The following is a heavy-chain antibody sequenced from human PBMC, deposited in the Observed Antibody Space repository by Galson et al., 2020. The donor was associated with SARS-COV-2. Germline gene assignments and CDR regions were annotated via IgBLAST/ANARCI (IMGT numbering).Heavy chain of an antibody. CDR1: GFTFDDYA. CDR3: AKPESRELGWYFDL. V-gene: IGHV3-9*01. J-gene: IGHJ2*01. CDR2: ISWNSGSI. D-gene: IGHD1-7*01. Sequence: GGSLRLSCAASGFTFDDYAMHWVRQAPGKGLEWVSGISWNSGSIGYADSVKGRFTISRDNAKNSLYLQMNSLRAEDTALYYCAKPESRELGWYFDLWGRGTLVTVSS.